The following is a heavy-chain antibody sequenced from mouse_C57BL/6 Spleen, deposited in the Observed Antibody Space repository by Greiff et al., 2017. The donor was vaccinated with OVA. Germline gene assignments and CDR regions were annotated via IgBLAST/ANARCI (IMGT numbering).Heavy chain of an antibody. D-gene: IGHD1-1*01. CDR1: GYTFTSYW. V-gene: IGHV1-61*01. CDR2: IYPSDSET. CDR3: ARKVYYFDY. Sequence: QVQLQQPGAELVRPGSSVKLSCKASGYTFTSYWMDWVKQRPGQGLEWIGNIYPSDSETHYNQKFKDKATLTVDKSSSTAYMQLSSLTSEDAAVYYCARKVYYFDYWGQGTTLTVSS. J-gene: IGHJ2*01.